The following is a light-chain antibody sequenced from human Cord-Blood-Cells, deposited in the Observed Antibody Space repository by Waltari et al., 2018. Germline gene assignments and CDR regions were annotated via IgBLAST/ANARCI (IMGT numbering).Light chain of an antibody. V-gene: IGKV3-11*01. CDR2: DAS. Sequence: IVLTQPPAHLSLSPGETATLSCRASQSVSSYLAWYQQKPGQAPRLLIYDASNRGTGIPARFSGSGSGTDFTLTISSLEPEDFAVYYCQQRSNGPITFGQGTRLEIK. CDR3: QQRSNGPIT. J-gene: IGKJ5*01. CDR1: QSVSSY.